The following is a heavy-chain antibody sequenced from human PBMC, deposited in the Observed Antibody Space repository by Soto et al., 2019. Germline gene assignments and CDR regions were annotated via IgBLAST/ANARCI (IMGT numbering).Heavy chain of an antibody. Sequence: QVQLVESGGGVVQHGRSLRLSCAASGLTFSSYGMHWVRQAPGKGLEWVAVISYDGSNKYYADSVKGRFTISRDNSKNTLYLQMNSLRAEDTAVYYCAKDATLWGQGNLVTVSS. J-gene: IGHJ4*02. CDR3: AKDATL. V-gene: IGHV3-30*18. CDR1: GLTFSSYG. CDR2: ISYDGSNK. D-gene: IGHD2-15*01.